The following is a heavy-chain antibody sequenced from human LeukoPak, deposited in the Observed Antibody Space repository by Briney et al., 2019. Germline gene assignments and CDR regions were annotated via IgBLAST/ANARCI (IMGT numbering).Heavy chain of an antibody. CDR1: GFTFSSYA. CDR2: IVNSGGTT. J-gene: IGHJ4*02. Sequence: GGSLRLSCAASGFTFSSYAMTWVRQAPGKGLDWVSTIVNSGGTTYYADSVKGRFTISRDNAKNSLYLQMNSLRAEDTAVYYCARDSDFYGFPYYFDYWGQGTLVTVSS. V-gene: IGHV3-23*01. CDR3: ARDSDFYGFPYYFDY. D-gene: IGHD3-3*01.